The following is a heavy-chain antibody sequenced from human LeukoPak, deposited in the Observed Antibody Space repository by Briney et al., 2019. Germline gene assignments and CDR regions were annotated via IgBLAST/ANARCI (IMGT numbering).Heavy chain of an antibody. D-gene: IGHD3-3*01. Sequence: SETLSLTCTVSGGSISSSSYYWGWIRQPPGKGLEWIGSIYYSGSTNYNPSLKSRVTISVDTSKNQFSLKLSSVTAADTAVYYCARGGDVWSGYFNPPFDYWGQGTLVTVSS. CDR3: ARGGDVWSGYFNPPFDY. CDR1: GGSISSSSYY. J-gene: IGHJ4*02. V-gene: IGHV4-39*07. CDR2: IYYSGST.